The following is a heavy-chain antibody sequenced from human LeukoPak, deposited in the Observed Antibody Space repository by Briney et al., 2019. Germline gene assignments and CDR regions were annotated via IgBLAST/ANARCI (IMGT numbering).Heavy chain of an antibody. D-gene: IGHD2-15*01. CDR1: GFTFSSYE. CDR3: ARARRDCSGGSCYPDYNWFDP. Sequence: GGSLRLSCAASGFTFSSYEMNWVRQAPAKGLDWVSYISSSGSAIYYADSVRGRFTISRDNAKNSLYLQMNSLRAEDTAVYYCARARRDCSGGSCYPDYNWFDPWGQGTLVTVSS. V-gene: IGHV3-48*03. J-gene: IGHJ5*02. CDR2: ISSSGSAI.